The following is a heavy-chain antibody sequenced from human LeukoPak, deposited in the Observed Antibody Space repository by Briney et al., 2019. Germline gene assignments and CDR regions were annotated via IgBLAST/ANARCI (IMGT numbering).Heavy chain of an antibody. V-gene: IGHV3-23*01. D-gene: IGHD3-22*01. Sequence: GGSLRLSCAASGFPFSSYAMGWVRQAPGKGLEWVSTVGGSGATTYYADSVKGRFTISRDNSKNTLYLQMNSLRAEDTALYYCAKDRPYDYDSSGFVAFDIWGQGTMVTVSS. CDR3: AKDRPYDYDSSGFVAFDI. CDR1: GFPFSSYA. J-gene: IGHJ3*02. CDR2: VGGSGATT.